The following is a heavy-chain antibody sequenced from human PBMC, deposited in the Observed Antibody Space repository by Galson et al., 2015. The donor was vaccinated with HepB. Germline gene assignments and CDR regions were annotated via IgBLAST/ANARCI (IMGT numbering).Heavy chain of an antibody. Sequence: SVKVSCKASGYTFTGYYMHWVRQAPGQGLEWMGIINPSGGSTSYAQKFQGRVTMTRDTSTSTVYMELSSLRSEDTAVYYCARVKGPKTGPNYYDSSGYYFGLDYWGQGTLVTVSS. V-gene: IGHV1-46*01. J-gene: IGHJ4*02. CDR3: ARVKGPKTGPNYYDSSGYYFGLDY. D-gene: IGHD3-22*01. CDR1: GYTFTGYY. CDR2: INPSGGST.